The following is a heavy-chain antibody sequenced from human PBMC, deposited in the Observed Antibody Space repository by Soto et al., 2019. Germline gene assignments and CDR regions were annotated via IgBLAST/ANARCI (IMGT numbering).Heavy chain of an antibody. CDR1: GDSVSSNSAA. J-gene: IGHJ6*02. V-gene: IGHV6-1*01. CDR2: TYYRSKWYN. CDR3: ARDQQGSSGPGFNYYYYVMDV. Sequence: PSQTLSLTCAISGDSVSSNSAAWNWIRQSQSRGLEWLGRTYYRSKWYNDYAVSVKSRITINPDTSKNQFSLQLNSVTPEDTAVYYCARDQQGSSGPGFNYYYYVMDVWGQGTTVTVSS. D-gene: IGHD6-6*01.